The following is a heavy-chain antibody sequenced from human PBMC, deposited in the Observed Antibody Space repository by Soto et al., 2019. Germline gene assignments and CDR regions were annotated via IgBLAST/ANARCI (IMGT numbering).Heavy chain of an antibody. Sequence: PSETLSLTCAVSSGSISSSNWWSWVRQPPGKGLEWIGSIYYSGSTYYNPSLKSRVTISVDTSKNQFSLKLSSVTAADTAVYYCARHLAYDFWSGYFFDYWGQGTLVTVSS. J-gene: IGHJ4*02. CDR2: IYYSGST. D-gene: IGHD3-3*01. CDR1: SGSISSSNW. CDR3: ARHLAYDFWSGYFFDY. V-gene: IGHV4-39*01.